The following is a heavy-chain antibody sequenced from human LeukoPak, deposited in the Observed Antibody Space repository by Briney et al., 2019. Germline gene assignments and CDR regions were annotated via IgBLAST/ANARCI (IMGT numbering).Heavy chain of an antibody. CDR3: ARDWDTAMVGYFDY. CDR2: ISSSGSTI. V-gene: IGHV3-48*03. D-gene: IGHD5-18*01. J-gene: IGHJ4*02. CDR1: GFTFSSYE. Sequence: GGSLRLSCAASGFTFSSYEMNWVRQAPGKGLEWVSYISSSGSTIYYADSVKGRFTISRDNAKNSLYLQMNSLRAEDTAVYYCARDWDTAMVGYFDYWGQGTLVTVSS.